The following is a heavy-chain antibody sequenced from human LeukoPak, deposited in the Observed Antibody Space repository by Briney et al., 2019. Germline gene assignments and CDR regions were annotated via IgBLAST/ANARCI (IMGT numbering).Heavy chain of an antibody. D-gene: IGHD3-10*01. V-gene: IGHV3-30*02. CDR3: AKLAAFRPMVRGVIIKDAFDI. J-gene: IGHJ3*02. CDR1: GFTFSSYG. Sequence: SGGSLRLSCAASGFTFSSYGMHWVRQAPGKGLEWVEFIRYDGSNKYYADSVKGRFTISRDNSKNTLYLQMNSLRAEDTAVYYCAKLAAFRPMVRGVIIKDAFDIWGQGTMVTVSS. CDR2: IRYDGSNK.